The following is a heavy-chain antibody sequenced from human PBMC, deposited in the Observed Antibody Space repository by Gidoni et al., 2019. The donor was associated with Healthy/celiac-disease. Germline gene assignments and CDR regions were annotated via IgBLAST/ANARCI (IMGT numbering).Heavy chain of an antibody. V-gene: IGHV5-51*01. J-gene: IGHJ5*02. CDR3: ARREGYSSGWYGSYNWFDP. CDR2: IYPGDSDT. CDR1: GYSFTSYW. D-gene: IGHD6-19*01. Sequence: EVQLVQSGAEVKKPGESLKISCKGSGYSFTSYWLGWVRQMPGKGLEWMGIIYPGDSDTRYSPSFQGQVTISADKSISTAYLQWSSLKASDTAMYYCARREGYSSGWYGSYNWFDPWGQGTLVTVSS.